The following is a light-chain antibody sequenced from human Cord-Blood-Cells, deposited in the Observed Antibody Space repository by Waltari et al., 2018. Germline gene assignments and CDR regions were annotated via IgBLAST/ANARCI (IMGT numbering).Light chain of an antibody. CDR2: EGS. V-gene: IGLV2-23*01. J-gene: IGLJ3*02. CDR3: CSYAGSSTWV. Sequence: QSALTQPASVSGSPGQSITISCTGTSSDVGSYNLVSVYQQHPGKAPKLMFYEGSKRPSGVSNRFSGSKSGNTASVTISGIQAEAEADYYCCSYAGSSTWVFGGGTKLTVL. CDR1: SSDVGSYNL.